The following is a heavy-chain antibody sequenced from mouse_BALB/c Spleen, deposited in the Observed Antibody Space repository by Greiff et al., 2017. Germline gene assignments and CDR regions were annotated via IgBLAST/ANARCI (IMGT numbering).Heavy chain of an antibody. J-gene: IGHJ3*01. V-gene: IGHV5-6*01. CDR3: ARQGTYYLFAY. CDR2: ISSGGSYT. D-gene: IGHD2-10*01. Sequence: EVHLVESGGDLVKPGGSLKLSCAASGFTFSSYGMSWVRQTPDKRLEWVATISSGGSYTYYPDSVKGRFTISRDNAKNTLYLQMSSLKSEDTAMYYCARQGTYYLFAYWGQGTLVTVSA. CDR1: GFTFSSYG.